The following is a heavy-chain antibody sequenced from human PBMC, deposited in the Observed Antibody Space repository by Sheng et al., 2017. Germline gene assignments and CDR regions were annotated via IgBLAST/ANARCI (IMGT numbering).Heavy chain of an antibody. V-gene: IGHV4-39*07. CDR1: GGSISSSSYY. Sequence: QLQLQESGPGLVKPSETLSLTCTVSGGSISSSSYYWGWIRQPPGKGLEWIGSIYHRGSTYYNPSYKSRVTISVDTSKNQFSLKLSSVTAADTAVYYXARGGVILVVGPLYYMDSGGQGDHGSPSP. CDR2: IYHRGST. CDR3: ARGGVILVVGPLYYMDS. J-gene: IGHJ6*03. D-gene: IGHD2-21*01.